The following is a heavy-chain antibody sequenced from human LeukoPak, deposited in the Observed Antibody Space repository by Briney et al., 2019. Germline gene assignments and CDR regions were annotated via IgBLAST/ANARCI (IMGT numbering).Heavy chain of an antibody. CDR3: ARVPTSSPPDYYYYMDV. D-gene: IGHD6-6*01. CDR1: GFTFSSYS. V-gene: IGHV3-48*04. CDR2: ISSSTSTI. Sequence: GGSLRLSCAASGFTFSSYSMNWVRQAPGKGLEWVSYISSSTSTIYYADSVKGRFTISRDNAKNSVYLQMNSLRAEDTAVYYCARVPTSSPPDYYYYMDVWSKGTTVTVSS. J-gene: IGHJ6*03.